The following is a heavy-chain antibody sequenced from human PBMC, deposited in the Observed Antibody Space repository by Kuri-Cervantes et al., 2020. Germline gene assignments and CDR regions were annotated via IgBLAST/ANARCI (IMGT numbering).Heavy chain of an antibody. CDR3: AREVAAAGSDY. CDR1: GFTVSSNY. CDR2: ISSSGSTI. V-gene: IGHV3-11*01. D-gene: IGHD6-13*01. J-gene: IGHJ4*02. Sequence: GESLKISCAASGFTVSSNYMSWIRQAPGKGLEWVSYISSSGSTIYYADSVKGRFTISRDNAKNSLYLQMNSLRAEDTAVYYCAREVAAAGSDYWGQGTLVTVSS.